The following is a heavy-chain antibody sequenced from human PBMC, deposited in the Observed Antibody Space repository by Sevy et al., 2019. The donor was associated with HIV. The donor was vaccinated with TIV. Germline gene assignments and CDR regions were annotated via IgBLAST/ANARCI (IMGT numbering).Heavy chain of an antibody. CDR2: IYWDDDK. Sequence: SGPTLVKPTQTLTLTCTFSGFSLSTSGVGVGWIRQPPGKALEWLALIYWDDDKRYSPFLKSRLTITKDTSKNQVVLTMTIMSPMDTATYFCSLVYDFWSGDSFDIWGQVTMVTVSS. CDR1: GFSLSTSGVG. D-gene: IGHD3-3*01. CDR3: SLVYDFWSGDSFDI. V-gene: IGHV2-5*02. J-gene: IGHJ3*02.